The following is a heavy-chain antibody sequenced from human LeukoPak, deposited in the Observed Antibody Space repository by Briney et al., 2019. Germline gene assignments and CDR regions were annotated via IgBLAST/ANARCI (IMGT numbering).Heavy chain of an antibody. D-gene: IGHD6-13*01. CDR3: ARDRSSSWY. CDR2: ISAYNGNT. CDR1: GYTFIDHY. J-gene: IGHJ3*01. V-gene: IGHV1-18*04. Sequence: GASVKVSCKASGYTFIDHYIHWVRQAPGQGLEWMGWISAYNGNTNYAQKLQGRVTMTTDTSTSTAYMELRSLRSDDTAVYYCARDRSSSWYWGQGTMVTVSS.